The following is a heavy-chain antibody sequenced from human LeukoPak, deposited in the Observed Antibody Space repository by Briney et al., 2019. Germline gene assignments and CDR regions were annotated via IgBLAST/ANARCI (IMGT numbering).Heavy chain of an antibody. J-gene: IGHJ4*02. CDR2: IYYSGNT. D-gene: IGHD1-14*01. CDR1: GGSISSSSYY. Sequence: SETLSLTCTVSGGSISSSSYYWGWIRQPPGKGLECIGSIYYSGNTYYNPSLKSRVTISVDTSKNQFSLRLNSVTAADTAVYYCARGGFPVYPAFDYWGQGTLVTVSS. V-gene: IGHV4-39*07. CDR3: ARGGFPVYPAFDY.